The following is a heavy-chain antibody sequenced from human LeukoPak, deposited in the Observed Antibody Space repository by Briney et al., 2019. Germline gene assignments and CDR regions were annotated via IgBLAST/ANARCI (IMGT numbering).Heavy chain of an antibody. J-gene: IGHJ5*02. CDR2: IYYSGST. D-gene: IGHD3-22*01. V-gene: IGHV4-31*03. CDR3: AREGYYYASSGYQNWFDP. Sequence: PSETLSLTCTVSGGSISSGGYYWSWIRQHPGQGLEWIGYIYYSGSTYYNPSLKSRVTISVDTSKNQFSLKLSSVTAADTAVYYCAREGYYYASSGYQNWFDPWGQGTLVTVSS. CDR1: GGSISSGGYY.